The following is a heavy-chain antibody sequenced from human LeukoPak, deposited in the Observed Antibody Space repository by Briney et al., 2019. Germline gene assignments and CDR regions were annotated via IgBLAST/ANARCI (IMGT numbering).Heavy chain of an antibody. CDR1: LFTFSSYE. J-gene: IGHJ4*02. Sequence: GGSLRLSCAASLFTFSSYEINGVRQAPGKGLEWVSYISSSGSTIYYADSVKGRFTISRDNAKNSLYLQMNSLRAEDTAVYYCASPYYYDSSGYYSGDYWGQGTLVTVSS. D-gene: IGHD3-22*01. CDR3: ASPYYYDSSGYYSGDY. CDR2: ISSSGSTI. V-gene: IGHV3-48*03.